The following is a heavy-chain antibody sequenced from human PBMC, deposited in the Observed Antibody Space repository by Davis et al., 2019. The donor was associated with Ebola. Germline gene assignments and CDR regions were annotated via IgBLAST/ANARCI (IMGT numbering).Heavy chain of an antibody. V-gene: IGHV4-59*01. CDR1: GGSISSSY. Sequence: MPSETLSLTCTVSGGSISSSYWSWIRQPPGKGLEWIGYMYYSGSTDYNPSLQSRVTISVDTSKNQFSLKLRSVTAADTAVYYCARRRDGYNSILDFDYWGQGTLVTVSS. J-gene: IGHJ4*02. CDR3: ARRRDGYNSILDFDY. CDR2: MYYSGST. D-gene: IGHD5-24*01.